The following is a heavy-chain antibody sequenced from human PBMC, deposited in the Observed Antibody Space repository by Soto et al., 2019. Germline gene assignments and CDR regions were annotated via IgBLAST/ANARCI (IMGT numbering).Heavy chain of an antibody. Sequence: EVQLLESGGGLVQPGGSLRLSCAASGFTFSSYSMSWVRQAPGKGLEWVSGFRSGGDDDTTYYADSVKGRFTISRDNAKNSLYLQMNSLRAEDTAVYYCARVACSSTSCFGGYYYYGMDVWGQGTTVTVSS. J-gene: IGHJ6*02. CDR2: FRSGGDDDTT. CDR1: GFTFSSYS. CDR3: ARVACSSTSCFGGYYYYGMDV. D-gene: IGHD2-2*01. V-gene: IGHV3-23*01.